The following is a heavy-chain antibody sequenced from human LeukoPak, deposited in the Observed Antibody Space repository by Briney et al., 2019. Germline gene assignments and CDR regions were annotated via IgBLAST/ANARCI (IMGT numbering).Heavy chain of an antibody. CDR3: AKDADLYSSSSGTFDY. J-gene: IGHJ4*02. D-gene: IGHD6-6*01. V-gene: IGHV3-21*01. CDR2: ISSSSTYI. Sequence: KAGGSLRLSCAASGFTFSSYTMNWVRQAPGKGLEWVSSISSSSTYIYYADYVKGRFTISRDNSKNTLYLQMNSLRAEDTAVYYCAKDADLYSSSSGTFDYWGQGTLVTVSS. CDR1: GFTFSSYT.